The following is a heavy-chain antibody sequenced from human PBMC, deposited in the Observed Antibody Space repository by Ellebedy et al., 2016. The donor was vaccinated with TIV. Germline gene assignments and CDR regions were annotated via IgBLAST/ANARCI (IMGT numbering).Heavy chain of an antibody. D-gene: IGHD2-15*01. CDR3: ARGQRDIVVVVAAGPFDY. CDR1: GFTFSSYA. J-gene: IGHJ4*02. CDR2: ISYDGSNK. Sequence: GGSLRLSXAASGFTFSSYAMHWVRQAPGKGLEWVAVISYDGSNKYYADSVKGRFTISRDNSKNTLYLQMNSLRAEDTAVYYCARGQRDIVVVVAAGPFDYWGQGTLVTVSS. V-gene: IGHV3-30-3*01.